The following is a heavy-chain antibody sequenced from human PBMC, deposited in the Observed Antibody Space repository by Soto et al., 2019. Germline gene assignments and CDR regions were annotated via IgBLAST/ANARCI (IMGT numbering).Heavy chain of an antibody. V-gene: IGHV4-4*07. J-gene: IGHJ6*02. D-gene: IGHD6-13*01. Sequence: QVQLQESGPGLVKASETLSLTCTVSVDSITTYYWSWIRQPAGKGLEWIGRIDTSGNTNYNPSLKSGVTMSVDTSKKQFSLKLTSVTAADTAVYYCARYSNNWFQTEGMDVWGQGTTVTVSS. CDR1: VDSITTYY. CDR3: ARYSNNWFQTEGMDV. CDR2: IDTSGNT.